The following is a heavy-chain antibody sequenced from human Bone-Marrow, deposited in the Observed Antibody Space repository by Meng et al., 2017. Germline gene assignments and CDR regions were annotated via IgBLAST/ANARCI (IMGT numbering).Heavy chain of an antibody. Sequence: GESLKISCAASGFTFSSYAMHWVRQASGKGLEWVGRIRSKANSYATAYAASVKGRFTISRDDSKNTAYLQMNSLKTEDTAVYYCTRHVGGSYYPWFDPWGQGTLVTVSS. V-gene: IGHV3-73*01. D-gene: IGHD1-26*01. CDR2: IRSKANSYAT. CDR3: TRHVGGSYYPWFDP. J-gene: IGHJ5*02. CDR1: GFTFSSYA.